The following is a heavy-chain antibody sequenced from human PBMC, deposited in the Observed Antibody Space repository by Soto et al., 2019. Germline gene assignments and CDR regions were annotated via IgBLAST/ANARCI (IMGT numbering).Heavy chain of an antibody. V-gene: IGHV3-74*01. J-gene: IGHJ4*02. CDR3: AKDRDSSGWLGFDY. CDR2: LNSDGSAT. CDR1: GFTFSSYW. D-gene: IGHD6-19*01. Sequence: PGGSLRLSCAASGFTFSSYWMHWVRQAPGKGLVWVSRLNSDGSATTYADSVKGRFTISRDNVKNTLYLQMNSLRVEDTALYYCAKDRDSSGWLGFDYWGQGT.